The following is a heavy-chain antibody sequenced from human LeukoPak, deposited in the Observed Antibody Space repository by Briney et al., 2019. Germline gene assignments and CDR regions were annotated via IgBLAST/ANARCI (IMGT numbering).Heavy chain of an antibody. D-gene: IGHD4-11*01. CDR1: GYTLTDYF. CDR2: INPKTGGT. CDR3: ARDGYRNEGFDY. V-gene: IGHV1-2*02. Sequence: GASVTVSCKASGYTLTDYFVHWVRQAPGQGLESVGWINPKTGGTKYAQKFQGRVTMTRDTSITTTYMEVSGLRSDDTAVYYCARDGYRNEGFDYWGQGTLVTVSS. J-gene: IGHJ4*02.